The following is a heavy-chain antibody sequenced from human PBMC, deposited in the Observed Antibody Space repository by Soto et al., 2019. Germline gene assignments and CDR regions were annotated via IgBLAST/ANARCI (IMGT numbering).Heavy chain of an antibody. D-gene: IGHD1-7*01. CDR3: ASVLGRNFDSFDI. CDR2: IYHSGST. J-gene: IGHJ3*02. V-gene: IGHV4-30-2*01. CDR1: VGSISSGGYS. Sequence: QLQLQESGSGLVRPSQTLSLTCAVSVGSISSGGYSWSWIRKPPGTGLEWIGYIYHSGSTYYNPSLKSRGTISVDRTKNQFSLQLCSVTASDTAVYCCASVLGRNFDSFDIWGQGTMVTVSS.